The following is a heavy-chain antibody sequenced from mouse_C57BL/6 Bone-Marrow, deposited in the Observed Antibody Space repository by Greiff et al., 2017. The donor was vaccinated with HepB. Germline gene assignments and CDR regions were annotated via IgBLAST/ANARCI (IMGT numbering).Heavy chain of an antibody. J-gene: IGHJ3*01. V-gene: IGHV5-6*02. CDR1: GFTFSSYG. Sequence: DVKLVESGGDLVKPGGSLKLSCAASGFTFSSYGMSWVRQTPDKRLEWVATISSGGSYTYYPDSVKGRFTISRDNAKNTLYLQMSRLKSEDTAMYDCARPGYLALFAYGAHGTLFPASA. CDR3: ARPGYLALFAY. D-gene: IGHD3-1*01. CDR2: ISSGGSYT.